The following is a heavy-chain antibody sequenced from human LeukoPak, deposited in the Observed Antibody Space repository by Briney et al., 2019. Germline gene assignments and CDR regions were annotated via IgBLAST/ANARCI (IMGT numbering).Heavy chain of an antibody. J-gene: IGHJ4*02. V-gene: IGHV3-33*08. CDR1: GFTFSRHA. CDR2: IWYDGSNK. CDR3: ARSLIRWYLDY. D-gene: IGHD3-10*01. Sequence: GRSLRLSCAASGFTFSRHAMHWVRQAPGKGLEWVAVIWYDGSNKYYADSVKGRFTISRDNSKNTLYLQMNSLRAEDTAVYYCARSLIRWYLDYWGQGTLVTVSS.